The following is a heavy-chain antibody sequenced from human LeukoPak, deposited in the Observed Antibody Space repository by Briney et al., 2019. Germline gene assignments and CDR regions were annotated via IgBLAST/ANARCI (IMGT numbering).Heavy chain of an antibody. CDR3: ASLGEMATIAPWDY. D-gene: IGHD5-24*01. V-gene: IGHV3-7*01. J-gene: IGHJ4*02. Sequence: GGSLRLSCAASGFTFSSYWMSWVRQAPGKGLEWVANIKQDGSEKYYVDSVKGRFTISRDNAKNSLYLQMNSLRAEDTAVYYCASLGEMATIAPWDYWGQGTLVTVSS. CDR1: GFTFSSYW. CDR2: IKQDGSEK.